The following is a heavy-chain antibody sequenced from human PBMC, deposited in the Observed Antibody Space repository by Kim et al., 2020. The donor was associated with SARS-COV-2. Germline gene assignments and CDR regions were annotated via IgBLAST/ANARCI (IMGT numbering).Heavy chain of an antibody. CDR2: IYSGGST. V-gene: IGHV3-53*01. CDR1: GFTVSSNY. Sequence: GGSLRLSCAASGFTVSSNYMSWVRQAPGKGLEWVSVIYSGGSTYYADSVKGRFTISRDNSKNTLYLQMNSLRAEDTAVYYCARDKGILLPPGTWGQGTLVTVSS. D-gene: IGHD2-15*01. J-gene: IGHJ5*02. CDR3: ARDKGILLPPGT.